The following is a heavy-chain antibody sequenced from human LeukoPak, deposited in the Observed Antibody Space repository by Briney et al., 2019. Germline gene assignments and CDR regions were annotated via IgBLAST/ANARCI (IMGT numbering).Heavy chain of an antibody. D-gene: IGHD3-3*01. Sequence: SETLSLTCTVSGGSISSGSYYWSWIRQPAGKGLEWIGRIYTSGSTNYNPSLKSRVTISVDTSKNQFSLKLSSVTAADTAVYYCARFAVPNLDFGVVIRLVDYYMDVWGKGTTVTVSS. V-gene: IGHV4-61*02. CDR3: ARFAVPNLDFGVVIRLVDYYMDV. J-gene: IGHJ6*03. CDR1: GGSISSGSYY. CDR2: IYTSGST.